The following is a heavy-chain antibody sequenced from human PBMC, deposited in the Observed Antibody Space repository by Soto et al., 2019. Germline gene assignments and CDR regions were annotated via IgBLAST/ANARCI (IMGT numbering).Heavy chain of an antibody. D-gene: IGHD3-9*01. CDR2: IHSSGIT. CDR3: AGQWSAGYGAFDP. CDR1: GGSVNNDKW. V-gene: IGHV4-4*02. J-gene: IGHJ5*02. Sequence: QVQLQESGPGLVKPSGTLSLTCAVSGGSVNNDKWWSWVRQPPGKGLEWIGEIHSSGITNYNPSLKSRASIFVDKFKNQFSVKLTSVTAADTAVYFCAGQWSAGYGAFDPWGRGTLVTVSS.